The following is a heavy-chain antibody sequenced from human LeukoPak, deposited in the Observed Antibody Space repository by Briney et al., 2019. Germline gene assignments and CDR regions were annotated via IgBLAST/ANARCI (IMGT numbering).Heavy chain of an antibody. CDR2: INHSGST. Sequence: SETLSLTCAVYGGSFSGYYRSWIRQPPGKGLEWIGEINHSGSTNYNPSLKSRVTISVDTSKNQFSLKLSSVTAADTAVYYCARDRYYGSGSYLKAGYYYGMDVWGQGTTVTVSS. CDR3: ARDRYYGSGSYLKAGYYYGMDV. J-gene: IGHJ6*02. V-gene: IGHV4-34*01. CDR1: GGSFSGYY. D-gene: IGHD3-10*01.